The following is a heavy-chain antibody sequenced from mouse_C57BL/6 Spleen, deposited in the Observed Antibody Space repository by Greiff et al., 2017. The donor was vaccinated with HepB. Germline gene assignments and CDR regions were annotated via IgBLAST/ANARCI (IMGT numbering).Heavy chain of an antibody. CDR1: GYSITSCYD. CDR3: ATGGSSRSWFAY. Sequence: EVKVEESGPGMVKPSQSLSLTCTVTGYSITSCYDWHWIRHFPGNKLEWMGYISYSGSTNYNPSLKSRISITHDTSKNHFFLKLNSVTTEDTATYYCATGGSSRSWFAYWGQGTLVTVSA. J-gene: IGHJ3*01. V-gene: IGHV3-1*01. D-gene: IGHD1-1*01. CDR2: ISYSGST.